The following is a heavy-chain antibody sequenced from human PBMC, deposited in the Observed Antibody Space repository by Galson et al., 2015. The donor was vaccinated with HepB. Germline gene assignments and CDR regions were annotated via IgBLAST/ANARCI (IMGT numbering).Heavy chain of an antibody. D-gene: IGHD5-18*01. CDR3: ARALRDTAMVTEGTYFDY. CDR2: IDWDDDK. Sequence: ALIDWDDDKYYSTSLRTRLTISKDTSKNQVVLTMTNMDPVDTATYYCARALRDTAMVTEGTYFDYWGQGTLVTVSS. J-gene: IGHJ4*02. V-gene: IGHV2-70*01.